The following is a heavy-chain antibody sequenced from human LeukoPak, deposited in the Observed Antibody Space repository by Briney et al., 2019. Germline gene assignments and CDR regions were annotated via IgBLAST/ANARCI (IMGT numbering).Heavy chain of an antibody. J-gene: IGHJ4*02. V-gene: IGHV3-7*01. CDR3: ARPNFYPDY. D-gene: IGHD1-1*01. Sequence: GGSLRLSCTVSGFTVTSNYMTWVRQAPGKGLEWVANINQDGSERYYVDSVKGRFTISRDNAKNSLYLQMNSLRAEDTAVYYCARPNFYPDYWGQGTLVTVSS. CDR2: INQDGSER. CDR1: GFTVTSNY.